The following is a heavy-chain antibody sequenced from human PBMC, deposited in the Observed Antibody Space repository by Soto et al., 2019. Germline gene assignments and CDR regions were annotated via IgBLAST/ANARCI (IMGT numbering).Heavy chain of an antibody. V-gene: IGHV3-23*01. J-gene: IGHJ4*01. CDR1: GFTFSTYA. D-gene: IGHD1-26*01. Sequence: EVQLLESGGGLVQPGGSLRLSCGVSGFTFSTYAMNWVRQAPGKGLEWLSLISGSGSGTYYADSVKGRFTISRDNSENTLYLQMNSLRAEDTAVYYCAKDQGNTIVGASRGFAHWGHGSLVTVSS. CDR2: ISGSGSGT. CDR3: AKDQGNTIVGASRGFAH.